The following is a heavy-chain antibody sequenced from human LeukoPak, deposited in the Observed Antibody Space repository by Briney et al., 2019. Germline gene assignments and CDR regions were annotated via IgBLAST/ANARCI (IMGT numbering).Heavy chain of an antibody. Sequence: SGGSLRLSCAASGFTFSSYALSWVHQAPGKGLEWVSTIGSGGSTYYADSVKGRFTNSRDNSKNTLYLQMNSLRAEDTAVYYCAKEPIGGGYFDYWGQGTLVTVSS. V-gene: IGHV3-23*01. CDR2: IGSGGST. D-gene: IGHD3-16*01. CDR1: GFTFSSYA. J-gene: IGHJ4*02. CDR3: AKEPIGGGYFDY.